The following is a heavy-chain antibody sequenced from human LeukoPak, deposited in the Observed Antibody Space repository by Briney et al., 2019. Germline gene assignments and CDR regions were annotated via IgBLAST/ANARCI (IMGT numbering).Heavy chain of an antibody. CDR1: GGSFSCYY. CDR2: INHSGST. V-gene: IGHV4-34*01. D-gene: IGHD3-10*01. CDR3: AREGKKAHYYGSGSYYNRAFDY. Sequence: PSETLSLTCAVYGGSFSCYYWSWIRQPPGKGLEWIGEINHSGSTNYNPSLKSRVTISVGTSKNQLSLKLSSVTAADTAVYYCAREGKKAHYYGSGSYYNRAFDYWGQGTLVTVPS. J-gene: IGHJ4*02.